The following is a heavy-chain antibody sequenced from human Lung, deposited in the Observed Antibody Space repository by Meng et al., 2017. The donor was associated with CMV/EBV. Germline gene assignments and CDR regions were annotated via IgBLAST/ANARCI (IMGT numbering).Heavy chain of an antibody. CDR1: GDSITNHNW. D-gene: IGHD3-10*01. V-gene: IGHV4-4*02. CDR2: IPHRGSS. J-gene: IGHJ1*01. Sequence: VQWRDSGPVLVTPTDPLSLTCAGSGDSITNHNWWAWVRPPPGKGLEWIGEIPHRGSSAYNPSLKSRVSMSIDKYKNQFSLKLTSVTAADTAVYHCLRRSGGSVWGQGTLVTVSS. CDR3: LRRSGGSV.